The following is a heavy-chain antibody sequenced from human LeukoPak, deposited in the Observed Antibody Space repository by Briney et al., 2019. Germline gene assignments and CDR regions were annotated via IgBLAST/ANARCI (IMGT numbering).Heavy chain of an antibody. Sequence: GASVKVSFKASGYTFTGYYMHWVRQAPGQGLEWMGWINPNSGGTNYAQKFQGRVTMTEDTSTDTAYMELSSLRSEDTAVYYCATGGSIEGAQKLGGYQATKYYYYGMDVWGQGTTVTVSS. D-gene: IGHD1-26*01. CDR3: ATGGSIEGAQKLGGYQATKYYYYGMDV. CDR1: GYTFTGYY. V-gene: IGHV1-2*02. CDR2: INPNSGGT. J-gene: IGHJ6*02.